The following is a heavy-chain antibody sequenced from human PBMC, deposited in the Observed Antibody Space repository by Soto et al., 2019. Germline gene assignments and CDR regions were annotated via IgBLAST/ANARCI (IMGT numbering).Heavy chain of an antibody. Sequence: PSETLSLTCTVSGGSVNNYYWSWIRQPPGKGLELIGYIYYTGNTNYNPSLKSRVTILVDTTKNQISLKLTSVTAADTAVYYCARLVGRDSFDPWGQGTLVTVSS. J-gene: IGHJ5*02. V-gene: IGHV4-59*08. CDR2: IYYTGNT. CDR3: ARLVGRDSFDP. D-gene: IGHD2-2*01. CDR1: GGSVNNYY.